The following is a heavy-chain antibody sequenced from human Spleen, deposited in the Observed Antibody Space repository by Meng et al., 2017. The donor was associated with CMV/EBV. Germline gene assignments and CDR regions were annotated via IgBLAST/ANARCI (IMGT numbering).Heavy chain of an antibody. CDR2: ISSGSSYR. V-gene: IGHV3-21*04. J-gene: IGHJ5*02. CDR3: AKVFNFWSGYFRP. D-gene: IGHD3-3*01. CDR1: GFTFSTYS. Sequence: GESLKISCEASGFTFSTYSMNWVRQAPGKGLEWVSSISSGSSYRYYADSVKGRFTISRDNAKNSLHLQMNSLRAEDTAVYYCAKVFNFWSGYFRPWGQGTLVTVSS.